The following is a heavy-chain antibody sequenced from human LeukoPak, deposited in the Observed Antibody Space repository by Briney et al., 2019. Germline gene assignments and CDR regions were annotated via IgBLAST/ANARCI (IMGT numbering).Heavy chain of an antibody. J-gene: IGHJ5*02. CDR3: AKDANWGSGWFDP. Sequence: GRPLRLSCAASGFTFSSYGMHWVRQAPGKGLEWVAVISYDGSNKYYADSVKGRFTISRDNSKNTLYLQMNSLRAEDTAVYYCAKDANWGSGWFDPWGQGTLVTVSS. V-gene: IGHV3-30*18. D-gene: IGHD7-27*01. CDR2: ISYDGSNK. CDR1: GFTFSSYG.